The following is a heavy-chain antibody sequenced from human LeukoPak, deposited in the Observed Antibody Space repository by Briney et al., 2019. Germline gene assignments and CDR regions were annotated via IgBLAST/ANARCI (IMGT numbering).Heavy chain of an antibody. D-gene: IGHD5-24*01. V-gene: IGHV4-61*02. CDR1: GGSISSTNYY. Sequence: SQTLSLTCTVSGGSISSTNYYWSWIRQPAGKGLEWIGRIYTSGSTNYNPSLKSRVTISVDTSKNQFSLKLSSVTAADTAVYYSAREPRDGYNSLDYWGQGTLVTVSS. CDR2: IYTSGST. CDR3: AREPRDGYNSLDY. J-gene: IGHJ4*02.